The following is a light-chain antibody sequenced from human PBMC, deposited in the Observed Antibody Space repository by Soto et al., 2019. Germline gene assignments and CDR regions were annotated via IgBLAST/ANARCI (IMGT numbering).Light chain of an antibody. CDR3: SSYCLSYGRNATSATVV. Sequence: QSALTQPASVSGSPGQSITISCTGTSSDVGGYNYVSWYQQHPGKAPKLLIYEVTNRPSGVSNRFSGSKSGNTASLTISGLQAEDYAVYYCSSYCLSYGRNATSATVVFGGGTKVTVL. V-gene: IGLV2-14*01. J-gene: IGLJ2*01. CDR1: SSDVGGYNY. CDR2: EVT.